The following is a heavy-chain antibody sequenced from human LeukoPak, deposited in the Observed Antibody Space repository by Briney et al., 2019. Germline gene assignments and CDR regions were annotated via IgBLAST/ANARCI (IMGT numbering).Heavy chain of an antibody. J-gene: IGHJ5*02. Sequence: SQTLSLTCTVSGGSISSGDYYWSWIRQPPGKGLEWIGYIYYSGSTYYNPSLKSRVTISVDTSKNQFSLKLSSVTAADTAVYYCARVYGDGNWFDPWGQGTLVTVSS. CDR2: IYYSGST. D-gene: IGHD4-17*01. CDR3: ARVYGDGNWFDP. CDR1: GGSISSGDYY. V-gene: IGHV4-30-4*01.